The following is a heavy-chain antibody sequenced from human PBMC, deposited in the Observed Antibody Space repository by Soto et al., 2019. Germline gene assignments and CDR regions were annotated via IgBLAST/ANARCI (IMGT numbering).Heavy chain of an antibody. D-gene: IGHD6-13*01. CDR3: ASTLIGSGSLWQQLCYFDY. J-gene: IGHJ4*02. Sequence: GGSLRLSCAASGFTFSSHWMHWVRQAPGKGLVWVSRIIGDGGDTSYADSVKGRFTISRDNAKNTLYLEMNSLRSEDTAVYYCASTLIGSGSLWQQLCYFDYWGQGTLVTVSS. V-gene: IGHV3-74*01. CDR1: GFTFSSHW. CDR2: IIGDGGDT.